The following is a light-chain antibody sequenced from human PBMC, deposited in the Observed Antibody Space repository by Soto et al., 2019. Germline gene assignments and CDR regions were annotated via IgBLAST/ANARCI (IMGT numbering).Light chain of an antibody. Sequence: DIVMNQYPDPLTVSLGESSPTNCKSIQIVLYRSNNKNYLAWYQQKPGQHPELLIYWASTRESGVPDRFSGIESGTDFTLTISSLQAEDVAVYDCQQYYSTPITLGQCTRLEL. CDR1: QIVLYRSNNKNY. CDR3: QQYYSTPIT. CDR2: WAS. J-gene: IGKJ5*01. V-gene: IGKV4-1*01.